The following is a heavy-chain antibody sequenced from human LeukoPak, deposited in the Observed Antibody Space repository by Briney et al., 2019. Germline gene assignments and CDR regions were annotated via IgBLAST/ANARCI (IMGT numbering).Heavy chain of an antibody. CDR3: AKDAANLLYYFDY. J-gene: IGHJ4*02. CDR1: GFTFSNDG. Sequence: GGSLRLSCVASGFTFSNDGMHWGRQAPGKGVEWVSIILDDGTDKYSAPSVRAPFTISTDNSKETLYLQMNSLTTEDTAVYYCAKDAANLLYYFDYWGQGALVTVPS. CDR2: ILDDGTDK. D-gene: IGHD2-15*01. V-gene: IGHV3-30*02.